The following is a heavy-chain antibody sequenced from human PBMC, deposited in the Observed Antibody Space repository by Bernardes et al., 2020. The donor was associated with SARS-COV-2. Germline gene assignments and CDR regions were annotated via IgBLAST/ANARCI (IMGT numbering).Heavy chain of an antibody. V-gene: IGHV3-23*01. CDR2: INAVGGT. CDR1: GCTFNNYA. D-gene: IGHD3-16*01. Sequence: GGSLRLSCAASGCTFNNYAMSWVRQVRGRGRERVSGINAVGGTYYADSAKGRFTISKDNSKQMVFLQVNSLRAEDTAIYYCVNDYMAGGATQLFDYWGQGTLVTFSS. CDR3: VNDYMAGGATQLFDY. J-gene: IGHJ4*02.